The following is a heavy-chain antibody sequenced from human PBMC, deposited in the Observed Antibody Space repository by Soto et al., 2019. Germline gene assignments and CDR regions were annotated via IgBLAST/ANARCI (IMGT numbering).Heavy chain of an antibody. CDR2: IHYSGATP. V-gene: IGHV1-46*01. Sequence: ASVKVSCKASGYTFTNYYIHWVRQAPGQGLEWMGVIHYSGATPTYAQKFQGRVTMARDTSTSTVYVELSSLTSEDTAVYYCARGGPELATIGSFDYWGKGTLVTVYS. CDR3: ARGGPELATIGSFDY. D-gene: IGHD3-16*01. CDR1: GYTFTNYY. J-gene: IGHJ4*02.